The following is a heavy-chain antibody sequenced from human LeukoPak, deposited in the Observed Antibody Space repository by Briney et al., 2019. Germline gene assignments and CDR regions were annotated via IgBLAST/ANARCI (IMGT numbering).Heavy chain of an antibody. D-gene: IGHD2-21*02. CDR2: ISGSGGST. J-gene: IGHJ2*01. Sequence: GGSLRLSCAASGFTFSSYAMSWVRQAPGKGLEWVSAISGSGGSTYYADSVKGRFTTSRDNSKNTLYLQMNSLRAEDTAVYYCAKDPGVPAMINWYFDLWGRGTLVTVSS. CDR1: GFTFSSYA. V-gene: IGHV3-23*01. CDR3: AKDPGVPAMINWYFDL.